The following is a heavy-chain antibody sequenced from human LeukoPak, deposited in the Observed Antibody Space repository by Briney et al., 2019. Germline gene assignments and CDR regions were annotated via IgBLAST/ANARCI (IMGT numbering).Heavy chain of an antibody. CDR2: ISGSGGST. CDR3: ATDPTVAGTSEYFQH. CDR1: GFTFSSYA. J-gene: IGHJ1*01. V-gene: IGHV3-23*01. D-gene: IGHD6-19*01. Sequence: PGGSLRLSCGASGFTFSSYAMSWVRQAPGKGLEWVSVISGSGGSTYYADSVKGRCTISRDNSKNALYLEMNSLRAEDTAVYYCATDPTVAGTSEYFQHWGQGTLVTVSS.